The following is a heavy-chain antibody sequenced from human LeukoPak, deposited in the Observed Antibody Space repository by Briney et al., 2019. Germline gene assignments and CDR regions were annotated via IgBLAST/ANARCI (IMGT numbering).Heavy chain of an antibody. CDR3: AQMGYCSSTSCYTGFDY. V-gene: IGHV3-20*04. CDR1: GFTFDDYG. D-gene: IGHD2-2*02. CDR2: INWNGGST. Sequence: GGSLRLSCAASGFTFDDYGMSWVRQAPGKGLEWVPGINWNGGSTGYADSVKGRFTISRDNAKNSLYLQMNSLRAEDTALYYCAQMGYCSSTSCYTGFDYWGQGTLVTVSS. J-gene: IGHJ4*02.